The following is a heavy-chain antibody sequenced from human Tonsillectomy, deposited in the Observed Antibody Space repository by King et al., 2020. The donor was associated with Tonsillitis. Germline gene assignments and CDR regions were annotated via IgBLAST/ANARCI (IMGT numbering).Heavy chain of an antibody. V-gene: IGHV4-34*01. CDR2: INHSGST. Sequence: VQLQQWGAGLLKPSETLSLTCAVYGGSFSGYYWSWIRQPPGKGLEWIGEINHSGSTNYNPSLKSRVTISVDTSKNQLALKLSSVTAAGTAVYYCASDQYPVTVDYWGQGTLVTVSS. J-gene: IGHJ4*02. D-gene: IGHD2-21*02. CDR3: ASDQYPVTVDY. CDR1: GGSFSGYY.